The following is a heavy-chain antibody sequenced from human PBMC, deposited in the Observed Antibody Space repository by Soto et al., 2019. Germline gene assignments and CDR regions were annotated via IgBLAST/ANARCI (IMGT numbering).Heavy chain of an antibody. Sequence: GGSLRLSCAASGFTFSSYGMHWVRQAPGKGLEWVAVISYDGSNKYYADSVKGRFTISRDNSKNTLYLQMNSLRAEDTAVYYCAKDKSIAAAGPVDYWGQGTLVTVSS. J-gene: IGHJ4*02. D-gene: IGHD6-13*01. CDR3: AKDKSIAAAGPVDY. V-gene: IGHV3-30*18. CDR2: ISYDGSNK. CDR1: GFTFSSYG.